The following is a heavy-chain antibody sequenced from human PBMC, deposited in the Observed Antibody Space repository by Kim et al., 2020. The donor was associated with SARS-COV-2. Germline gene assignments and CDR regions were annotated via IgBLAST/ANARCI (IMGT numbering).Heavy chain of an antibody. Sequence: SGPTLVNPTQTLTLTCTFSGFSLSTSGVGVGWIRQPPGKALEWLALIYWDDDKRYSPSLKSRLTITKDTSKNQVVLTMTNMDPVDTATYYCAHRPIPPYDSSGHPEYYFDYWGQGTLVTVSS. D-gene: IGHD3-22*01. CDR3: AHRPIPPYDSSGHPEYYFDY. J-gene: IGHJ4*02. V-gene: IGHV2-5*02. CDR1: GFSLSTSGVG. CDR2: IYWDDDK.